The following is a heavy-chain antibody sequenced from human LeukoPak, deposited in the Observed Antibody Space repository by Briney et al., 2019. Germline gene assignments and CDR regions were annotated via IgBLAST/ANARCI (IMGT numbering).Heavy chain of an antibody. V-gene: IGHV4-34*01. CDR3: ARDLAGALNWFDP. CDR2: INHSGST. J-gene: IGHJ5*02. Sequence: SETLSLTCAVYGGSFSGYYWSWIRQPPGKGLEWIGEINHSGSTNYNPSLKSRVTISVDTSKNQFSLKLSSVTAADTAVYYYARDLAGALNWFDPWGQGTLVTVSS. CDR1: GGSFSGYY. D-gene: IGHD1-26*01.